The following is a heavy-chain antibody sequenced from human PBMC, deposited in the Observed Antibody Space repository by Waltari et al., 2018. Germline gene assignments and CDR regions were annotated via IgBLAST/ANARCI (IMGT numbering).Heavy chain of an antibody. V-gene: IGHV4-38-2*01. Sequence: QMQLQESGPGLVKPSETLSLTCAVSGFSISDGYYWGWIRQPPGKGLQWIGSIYRSGSTYYDPSLKSRVTRSLDTSRNQFSLRLSCVTAADTAVYYCARLRGFVVLPAAPGVNWFDPWGQGTLVTVSS. CDR1: GFSISDGYY. CDR3: ARLRGFVVLPAAPGVNWFDP. CDR2: IYRSGST. J-gene: IGHJ5*02. D-gene: IGHD2-2*01.